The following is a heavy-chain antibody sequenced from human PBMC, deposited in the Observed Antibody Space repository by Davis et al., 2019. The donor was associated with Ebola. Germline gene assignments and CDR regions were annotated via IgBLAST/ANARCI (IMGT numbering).Heavy chain of an antibody. CDR1: GGSVGSRSYY. CDR3: AGISYGDGING. V-gene: IGHV4-39*07. CDR2: MHYTGIT. D-gene: IGHD4-17*01. J-gene: IGHJ4*02. Sequence: MPSETLSLTCTVSGGSVGSRSYYWGWIRQPPGKGLEWIGNMHYTGITYYSPSLKSRVTISVDTSKNQFSLKLSSVTAADTAVYYCAGISYGDGINGWGQGTLVTVSS.